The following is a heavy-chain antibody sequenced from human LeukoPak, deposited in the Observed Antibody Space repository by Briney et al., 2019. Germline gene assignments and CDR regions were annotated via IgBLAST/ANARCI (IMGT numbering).Heavy chain of an antibody. V-gene: IGHV3-9*03. J-gene: IGHJ3*02. D-gene: IGHD2-8*02. CDR1: ALSFAAYA. Sequence: GRSLRLACAAFALSFAAYAVHWVRQAPRNCLGLVLSISWNSGSIGYAASVKGRFTISRDNAKNSLYLQMNTLRAEDMALYYCAKDEFVATDFTGAFDIWGQGTMVTVSS. CDR3: AKDEFVATDFTGAFDI. CDR2: ISWNSGSI.